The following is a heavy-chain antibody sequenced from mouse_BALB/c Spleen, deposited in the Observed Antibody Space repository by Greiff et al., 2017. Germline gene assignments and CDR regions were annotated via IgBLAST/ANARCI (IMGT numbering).Heavy chain of an antibody. CDR1: GYSITSGYS. CDR3: ARRGRGAMDY. V-gene: IGHV3-1*02. Sequence: EVQLVESGPDLVKPSQSLSLTCTVTGYSITSGYSWNWIRQFPGNKLEWMGYIHYSGSTNYNPSLKSRISITRDTSKNQFFLQLNSVTTEDTATYYCARRGRGAMDYWGQGTSVTVSS. J-gene: IGHJ4*01. CDR2: IHYSGST.